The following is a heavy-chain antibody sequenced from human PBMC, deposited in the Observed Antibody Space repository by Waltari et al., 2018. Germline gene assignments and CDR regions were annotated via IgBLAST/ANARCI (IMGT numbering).Heavy chain of an antibody. D-gene: IGHD1-1*01. CDR2: LYYRGTT. CDR1: GASVSSGDSY. Sequence: QVQLQESGPRLVKPSQTLSLTCTVSGASVSSGDSYWSWVRQPAGKGLEWIGRLYYRGTTAYNPALKSRVTISVDPSKKQFSLKLSSVTAADTAVYYCARAAGGWNGFDYWGQGTLVTVSS. J-gene: IGHJ4*02. V-gene: IGHV4-61*02. CDR3: ARAAGGWNGFDY.